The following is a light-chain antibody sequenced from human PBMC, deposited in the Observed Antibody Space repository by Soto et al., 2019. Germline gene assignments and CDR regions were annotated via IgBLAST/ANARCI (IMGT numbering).Light chain of an antibody. V-gene: IGKV1-5*03. CDR2: KAS. CDR1: QNITTW. J-gene: IGKJ1*01. CDR3: QHSGDFRWT. Sequence: DIQMTHSPSTLSASVLYIVTISFRASQNITTWLAWSQQKPGKAPKTLIYKASSRATGIPDRFSGRGFGTDFTLTISRLEPEDFAVYYCQHSGDFRWTFGQGTKVDIK.